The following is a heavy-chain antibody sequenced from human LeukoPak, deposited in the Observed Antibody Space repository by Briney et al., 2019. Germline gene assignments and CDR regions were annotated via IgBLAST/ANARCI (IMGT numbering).Heavy chain of an antibody. J-gene: IGHJ6*02. CDR2: IYHSGST. CDR1: GGSVSSNHW. Sequence: SGTLSLTCAVSGGSVSSNHWWSWVRQPPGKGLEWIGEIYHSGSTTYNPSLNSRVTMSVDTSNNQLSLKLTSVTAADTAVYYCARNNYYGSGSYYNHYYYGMDVWGQGTTVTVSS. D-gene: IGHD3-10*01. CDR3: ARNNYYGSGSYYNHYYYGMDV. V-gene: IGHV4-4*02.